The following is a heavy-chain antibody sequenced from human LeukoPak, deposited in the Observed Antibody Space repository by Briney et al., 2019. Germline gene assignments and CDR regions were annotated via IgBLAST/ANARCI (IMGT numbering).Heavy chain of an antibody. Sequence: PGGSLRLSCAASGFTFSSYGMHWVRQAPGKGLEWVAVISYDGSNKYYADSVKGRFTISRDNSKNTLYLQMNSLRAEDTAVYYCAKGDSSGYVVVLALDYWGQGTLVTVSS. CDR3: AKGDSSGYVVVLALDY. J-gene: IGHJ4*02. D-gene: IGHD3-22*01. V-gene: IGHV3-30*18. CDR1: GFTFSSYG. CDR2: ISYDGSNK.